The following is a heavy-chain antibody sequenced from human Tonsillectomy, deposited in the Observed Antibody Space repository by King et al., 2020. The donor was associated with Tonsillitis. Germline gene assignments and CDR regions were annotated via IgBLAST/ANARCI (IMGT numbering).Heavy chain of an antibody. D-gene: IGHD6-6*01. CDR2: ISNSGSTI. V-gene: IGHV3-11*01. CDR1: GFTFSDYY. CDR3: ARDIAARPQAGWFDP. Sequence: VQLVESGGGLVKPGGSLRLSCAASGFTFSDYYMSWIRQAPGKGLEGVSYISNSGSTIYFADSVKGRFTISRDNAKNSLYLQMNSLRADDTAVYYCARDIAARPQAGWFDPWGQGTLVTVSS. J-gene: IGHJ5*02.